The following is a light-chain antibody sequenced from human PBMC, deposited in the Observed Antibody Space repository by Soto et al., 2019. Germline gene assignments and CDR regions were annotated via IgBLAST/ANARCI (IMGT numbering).Light chain of an antibody. V-gene: IGKV4-1*01. CDR3: QQYYKSPWT. CDR2: WAS. Sequence: DIVMTQSPDSLAVSLGERATINCKSSQSVLYSSNNKNYLAWFQQKPGQPPKLLLYWASIRDSGGPDRFSCSGFGTEFTLTLNFLEPCVLAIYYCQQYYKSPWTFGQGTKVEIK. CDR1: QSVLYSSNNKNY. J-gene: IGKJ1*01.